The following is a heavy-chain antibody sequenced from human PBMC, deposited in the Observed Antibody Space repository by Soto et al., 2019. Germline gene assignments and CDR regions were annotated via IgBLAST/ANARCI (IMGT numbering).Heavy chain of an antibody. J-gene: IGHJ5*02. CDR3: ARDGTMSSPNIGWFDP. Sequence: EVQVVESGGGLVQPGGSLRLSCVACGFPFSTYWMIWVRQAPGKGLEWVANIKQDGNERHYMDSVKGRFTISRDNAKNSLDVLKNSLKTEDTAMYYCARDGTMSSPNIGWFDPLGQGTLVIVSS. D-gene: IGHD1-1*01. CDR2: IKQDGNER. CDR1: GFPFSTYW. V-gene: IGHV3-7*03.